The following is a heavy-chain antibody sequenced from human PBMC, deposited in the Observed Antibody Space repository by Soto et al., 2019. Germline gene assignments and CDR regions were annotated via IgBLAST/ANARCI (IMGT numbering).Heavy chain of an antibody. Sequence: ASVKVSCKASGYTFTRYYMHWVRLAPGEGLEWMGIINPSGGSTSYAKKFQDRITMTRDTSTSTFYMELSSLTSEDTAMYYFATDFVEVPSALYYFDFWGQGTLVTVSS. CDR3: ATDFVEVPSALYYFDF. CDR1: GYTFTRYY. D-gene: IGHD2-2*01. V-gene: IGHV1-46*03. CDR2: INPSGGST. J-gene: IGHJ4*02.